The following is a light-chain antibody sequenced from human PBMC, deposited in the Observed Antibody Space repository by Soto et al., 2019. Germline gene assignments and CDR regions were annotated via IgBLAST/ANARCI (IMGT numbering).Light chain of an antibody. J-gene: IGLJ1*01. CDR3: CSYAGSSTYV. CDR1: SSDIGSYNL. CDR2: EAT. Sequence: QSLLTHPASLSGSPGQSITISCTGTSSDIGSYNLVSWYHQHPGKAPKLMIYEATKRPSGVSNRFSGSKSGTTASLTISGLQAEDEADYYCCSYAGSSTYVFGTGTKVTVL. V-gene: IGLV2-23*01.